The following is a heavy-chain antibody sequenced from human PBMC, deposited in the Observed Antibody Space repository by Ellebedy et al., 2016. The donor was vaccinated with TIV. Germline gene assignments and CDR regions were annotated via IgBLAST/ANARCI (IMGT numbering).Heavy chain of an antibody. Sequence: GGSLRLSCAASGFSFSRYAMNWVRQAPGKGLEWVTGIIGSGGNTKYVESVKGRFTISKDNSKNTLFLLMNSLRGGDTAIYYCARSPKDHFYHGMDVWGQGTTVTVSS. D-gene: IGHD1-14*01. V-gene: IGHV3-23*01. CDR3: ARSPKDHFYHGMDV. J-gene: IGHJ6*02. CDR2: IIGSGGNT. CDR1: GFSFSRYA.